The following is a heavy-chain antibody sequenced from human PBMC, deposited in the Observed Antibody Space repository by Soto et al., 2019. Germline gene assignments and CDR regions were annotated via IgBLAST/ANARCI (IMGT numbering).Heavy chain of an antibody. V-gene: IGHV4-59*01. J-gene: IGHJ5*02. D-gene: IGHD2-15*01. CDR1: GGSISSYY. CDR2: IYYSGST. CDR3: ARTYCSGGSCYPGGNWFDP. Sequence: SETLSLTCTVSGGSISSYYWSWIRQPPGKGLEWIGYIYYSGSTNYNPSLKSRVTISVDTSKNQFSLKLSSVTAADTAVYYCARTYCSGGSCYPGGNWFDPWGQGTLVTVSS.